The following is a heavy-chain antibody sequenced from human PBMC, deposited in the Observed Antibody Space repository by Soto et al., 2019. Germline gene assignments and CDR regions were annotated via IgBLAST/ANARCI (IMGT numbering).Heavy chain of an antibody. CDR3: ASVTMTYYYGMEV. CDR2: IDPSDSYT. J-gene: IGHJ6*02. D-gene: IGHD3-22*01. CDR1: GYSLTTYW. V-gene: IGHV5-10-1*01. Sequence: PGESLKISCKGSGYSLTTYWIAWVRQMPGKGLEWMGRIDPSDSYTNYSPSFQGHVTISADKSISTAYLQWSSLKASDTAMYYCASVTMTYYYGMEVWGQGTTVTVSS.